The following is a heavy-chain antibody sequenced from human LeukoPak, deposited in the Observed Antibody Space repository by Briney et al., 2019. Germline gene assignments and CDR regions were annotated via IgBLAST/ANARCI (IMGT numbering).Heavy chain of an antibody. Sequence: PSETLSLTCTVSGGSISSSSYYWGWIRQPPGKGLEWIGYIYTSGSTNYNPSLKSRVTISVDTSKNQFSLKLSSVTAADTAVYYCARHGSSGSYIDYWGQGTLVTVSS. V-gene: IGHV4-61*05. D-gene: IGHD1-26*01. CDR1: GGSISSSSYY. CDR2: IYTSGST. CDR3: ARHGSSGSYIDY. J-gene: IGHJ4*02.